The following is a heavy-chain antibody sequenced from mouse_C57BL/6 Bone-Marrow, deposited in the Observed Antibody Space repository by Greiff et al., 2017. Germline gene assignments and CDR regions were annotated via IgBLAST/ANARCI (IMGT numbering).Heavy chain of an antibody. V-gene: IGHV5-12*01. Sequence: EVMLVESGGGLVQPGGSLKLSCAASGFTFSDYYMYWVRQTPEKRLEWVAYISNGGGSTYYPDTVKGRFTISRDNAKNTLYLQMSSLKSEDTAMYYCARDELDYWGQGTSVTVSS. CDR2: ISNGGGST. CDR3: ARDELDY. J-gene: IGHJ4*01. CDR1: GFTFSDYY.